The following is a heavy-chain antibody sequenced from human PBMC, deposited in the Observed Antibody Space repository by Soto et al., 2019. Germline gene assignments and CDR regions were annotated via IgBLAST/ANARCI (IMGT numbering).Heavy chain of an antibody. Sequence: SETLSLTCTVSGGSISSYYWSWIRQPPGKGLEWIGEIHDSGSTSYNPSLKSRATISVDISKNQFSLKLSSVTAADTAVYYCARWAATSAYGIDSWGQGTLVTVSS. V-gene: IGHV4-59*08. CDR3: ARWAATSAYGIDS. CDR1: GGSISSYY. D-gene: IGHD4-17*01. J-gene: IGHJ4*02. CDR2: IHDSGST.